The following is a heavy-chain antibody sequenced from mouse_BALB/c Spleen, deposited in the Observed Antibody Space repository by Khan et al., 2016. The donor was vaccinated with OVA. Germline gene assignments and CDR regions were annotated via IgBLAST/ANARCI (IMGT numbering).Heavy chain of an antibody. D-gene: IGHD2-3*01. CDR3: ARDGSRYNYAMDY. CDR2: ISSSGST. V-gene: IGHV3-2*02. CDR1: GYSIPSDYA. Sequence: VQLKQSGPGLVKTSQSLSLTRTVTGYSIPSDYAWNWIRQFPGNKLEWMGYISSSGSTNYNPAPKSRISITRDTSKNQFFLQLNSVTTEDTATYYCARDGSRYNYAMDYWGQGTSVTVSS. J-gene: IGHJ4*01.